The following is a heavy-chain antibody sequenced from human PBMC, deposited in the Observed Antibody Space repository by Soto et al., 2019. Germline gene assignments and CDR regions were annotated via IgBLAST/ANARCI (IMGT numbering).Heavy chain of an antibody. CDR3: AKNLPRTGRFDS. V-gene: IGHV4-39*01. J-gene: IGHJ1*01. Sequence: PXRTRALPCRLCGACITSTKSFKPLIRQPPGKGLEWVGRIYYSGKTHYNPSLKSRTTISVDRSRNQFSLQVSSVTAADTAVYYCAKNLPRTGRFDSWAQG. CDR1: GACITSTKSF. D-gene: IGHD1-1*01. CDR2: IYYSGKT.